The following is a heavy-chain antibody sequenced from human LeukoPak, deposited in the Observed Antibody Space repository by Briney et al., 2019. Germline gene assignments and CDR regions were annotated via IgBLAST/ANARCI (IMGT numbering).Heavy chain of an antibody. J-gene: IGHJ4*02. V-gene: IGHV4-61*02. CDR1: AGSIRSVINS. CDR3: AREGEHISSGYFLFTLNT. CDR2: TYIRGST. D-gene: IGHD3-22*01. Sequence: QTLSPTSTLSAGSIRSVINSWAGTRRPPGKGLGGIGRTYIRGSTNYNPSLKSRVTISVDTSKNQFSLTLSSVTAADTAVYYCAREGEHISSGYFLFTLNTWGQGTLVTVSS.